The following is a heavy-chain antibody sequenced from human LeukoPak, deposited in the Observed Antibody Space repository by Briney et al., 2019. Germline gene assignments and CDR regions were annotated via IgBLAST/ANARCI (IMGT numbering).Heavy chain of an antibody. V-gene: IGHV3-23*01. J-gene: IGHJ6*04. CDR3: AKGGASSPYTYIDV. Sequence: GGSLRLFCAAPGFTFSSYSMNWARQAPGKGLEWVSVIGDSGGSTSYADSVKGRFTISRDNSKNTLYLQMNSLRADDTAVYHCAKGGASSPYTYIDVWGKGTTVIVSS. CDR2: IGDSGGST. CDR1: GFTFSSYS. D-gene: IGHD6-6*01.